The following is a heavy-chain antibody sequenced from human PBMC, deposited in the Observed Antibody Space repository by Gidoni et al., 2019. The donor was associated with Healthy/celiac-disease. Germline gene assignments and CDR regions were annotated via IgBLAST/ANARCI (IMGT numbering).Heavy chain of an antibody. D-gene: IGHD7-27*01. J-gene: IGHJ4*02. CDR1: GFTFSSYS. Sequence: EVQLVESGGGLVQPGGSLRLSCAASGFTFSSYSMNWVRQAPGKGLEWVSYISSSSSTIYYADSVKGRFTISRDNAKNSLYLQMNSLRAEDTAVYYCARVASWGLDYWGQGTLVTVSS. V-gene: IGHV3-48*01. CDR3: ARVASWGLDY. CDR2: ISSSSSTI.